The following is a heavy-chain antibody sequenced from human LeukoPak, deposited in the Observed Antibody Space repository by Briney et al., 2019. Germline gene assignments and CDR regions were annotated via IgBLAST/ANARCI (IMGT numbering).Heavy chain of an antibody. CDR2: IYTSGST. CDR3: ARGGSYYLFDY. Sequence: SETLSLTCNVSSDSFSLYYWSWIRQPAGKGLEWIGRIYTSGSTNYNPSLKSRVTMSVDTSKNQFSLKLSSVTAADTAVYYCARGGSYYLFDYWGQGTLVTVSS. D-gene: IGHD1-26*01. CDR1: SDSFSLYY. J-gene: IGHJ4*02. V-gene: IGHV4-4*07.